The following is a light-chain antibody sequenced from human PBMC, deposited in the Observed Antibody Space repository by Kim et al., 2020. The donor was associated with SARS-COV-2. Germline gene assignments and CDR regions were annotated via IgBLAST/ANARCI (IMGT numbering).Light chain of an antibody. V-gene: IGKV3D-15*01. CDR3: QQYNNWPPIT. J-gene: IGKJ5*01. CDR1: QSVSSN. CDR2: GAS. Sequence: GERAPLTCRASQSVSSNLAWYQQKPGQAPRLLIYGASTRATGIPARFSGSGSGTEFTLTISSLQSEDFAVYYCQQYNNWPPITFGQGTRLEIK.